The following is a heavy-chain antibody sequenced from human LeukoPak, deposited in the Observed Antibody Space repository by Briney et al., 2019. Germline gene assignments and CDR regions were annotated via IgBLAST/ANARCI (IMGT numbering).Heavy chain of an antibody. J-gene: IGHJ5*02. CDR1: GFTFSNNA. CDR3: AKDRFQQLIDSS. D-gene: IGHD6-13*01. V-gene: IGHV3-23*01. CDR2: ISGSGAGT. Sequence: PGGSLRLSCAASGFTFSNNAMSWVRQAPGKGLEWVTTISGSGAGTFYADSVKGRFTISRDNSKNTTYLQIKSLRADDTAPYYCAKDRFQQLIDSSWGQGNLGTVSS.